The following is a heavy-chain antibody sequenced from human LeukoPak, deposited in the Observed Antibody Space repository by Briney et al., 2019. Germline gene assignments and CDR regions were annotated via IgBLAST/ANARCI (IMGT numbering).Heavy chain of an antibody. J-gene: IGHJ4*02. V-gene: IGHV4-30-2*01. D-gene: IGHD6-13*01. CDR2: IYHSGST. CDR3: ARIYGKERIAAAGNLDY. CDR1: GGSISSGGYY. Sequence: SQTLSLTCTVSGGSISSGGYYWSWIRQPPGKGLEWIGYIYHSGSTYYNPSLKSRVTISVDRSKNQFSLKLSSVTAADTAVYYCARIYGKERIAAAGNLDYWGQGTLVTVSS.